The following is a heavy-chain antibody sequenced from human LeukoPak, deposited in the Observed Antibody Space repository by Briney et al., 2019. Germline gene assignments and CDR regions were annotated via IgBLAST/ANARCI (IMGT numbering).Heavy chain of an antibody. CDR1: GFTFSSYE. CDR2: ISSRGDTI. V-gene: IGHV3-48*03. CDR3: ARARNDYDSNGFSFLDY. Sequence: GGSLRLSCAGSGFTFSSYEMNWVRQAPGKGLEWVSYISSRGDTIYYADSVKGRFTTSRDNSKNTLYLQMNSLRAEDTALYYCARARNDYDSNGFSFLDYWGQGTLVTVSS. J-gene: IGHJ4*02. D-gene: IGHD3-22*01.